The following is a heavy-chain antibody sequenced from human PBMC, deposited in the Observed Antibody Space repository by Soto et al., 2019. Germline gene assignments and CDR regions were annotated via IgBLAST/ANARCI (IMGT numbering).Heavy chain of an antibody. CDR2: IYYSGST. Sequence: SETLDLTCTVSGGSISSYYWSWIRQPPGKGLEWIGYIYYSGSTNYNPSLKSRVTISVDTSKNQFSLKLSSVTAADTAVYYCARAMTTVTTSLYFDLWGRVTLV. D-gene: IGHD4-17*01. CDR3: ARAMTTVTTSLYFDL. J-gene: IGHJ2*01. CDR1: GGSISSYY. V-gene: IGHV4-59*01.